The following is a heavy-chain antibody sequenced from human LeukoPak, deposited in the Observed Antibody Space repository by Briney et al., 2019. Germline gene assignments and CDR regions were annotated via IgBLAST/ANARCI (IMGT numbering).Heavy chain of an antibody. Sequence: GKSLRISCKGSGYSFTSYWISWVRQMPGKGLEWMGRIDPSDSYTNYSPSFQCHVTISADKSISTAYLQWSSLKASDTAMYYCAREGNGYCSGGSCGNWFDPWGQGTLVTVSS. D-gene: IGHD2-15*01. J-gene: IGHJ5*02. V-gene: IGHV5-10-1*01. CDR3: AREGNGYCSGGSCGNWFDP. CDR2: IDPSDSYT. CDR1: GYSFTSYW.